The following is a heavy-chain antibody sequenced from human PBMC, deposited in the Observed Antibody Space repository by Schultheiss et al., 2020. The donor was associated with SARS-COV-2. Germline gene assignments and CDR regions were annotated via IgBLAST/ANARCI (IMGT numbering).Heavy chain of an antibody. Sequence: GGSLRLSCVVSGFTVSSNYMSWVRQPPGRGLEWVSVLYRRGDTYYADSVKGRFTISRHNSKNTLFLQMNSLRTEDTAVYYCARGWGYGSGSYYTEFVLYGMDVWGQGTTVTVSS. CDR3: ARGWGYGSGSYYTEFVLYGMDV. V-gene: IGHV3-53*04. CDR1: GFTVSSNY. J-gene: IGHJ6*02. D-gene: IGHD3-10*01. CDR2: LYRRGDT.